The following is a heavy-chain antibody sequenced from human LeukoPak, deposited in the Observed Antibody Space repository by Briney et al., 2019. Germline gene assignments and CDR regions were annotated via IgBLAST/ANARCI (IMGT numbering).Heavy chain of an antibody. J-gene: IGHJ5*02. V-gene: IGHV3-7*01. CDR3: ARVIHSSGYRWFDP. Sequence: PGESLRLSCAASGFTFSSYWMGWVRQAPGKGLEWVANIKQDGSEKYYVDSVKGRFTISRDNAKNSLYLQMNSLRAEDTAVYYCARVIHSSGYRWFDPWGQGTLVTVSS. CDR2: IKQDGSEK. CDR1: GFTFSSYW. D-gene: IGHD3-22*01.